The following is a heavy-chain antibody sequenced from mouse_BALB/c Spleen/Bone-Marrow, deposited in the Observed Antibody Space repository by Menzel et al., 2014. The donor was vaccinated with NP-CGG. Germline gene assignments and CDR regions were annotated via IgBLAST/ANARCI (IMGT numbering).Heavy chain of an antibody. CDR2: IWAGGST. D-gene: IGHD1-1*01. CDR1: GFSLTSYG. V-gene: IGHV2-9*02. CDR3: ARDNYGSRVFDY. Sequence: VNLEESGPGLVAPSQSLSITCTVSGFSLTSYGVHWVRQPPGKGLEWLGVIWAGGSTNYNSALMSRLGISKDNSKSQVFLKMNSLQTDDTAMYYCARDNYGSRVFDYWGQGTTLTVSS. J-gene: IGHJ2*01.